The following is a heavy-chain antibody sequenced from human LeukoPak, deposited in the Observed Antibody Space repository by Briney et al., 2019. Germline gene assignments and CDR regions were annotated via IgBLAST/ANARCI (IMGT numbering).Heavy chain of an antibody. D-gene: IGHD4-4*01. Sequence: PGGSLRLSCAASGFTFSSYAMHWVRQAPGKGLEWVAVISYDGSNKYYADSVKGRFTISRDNSKNTLYLQMNSLRAEDTAVYYCAGGEATTTSIDYWGQGTLVTVSS. CDR3: AGGEATTTSIDY. CDR1: GFTFSSYA. CDR2: ISYDGSNK. J-gene: IGHJ4*02. V-gene: IGHV3-30-3*01.